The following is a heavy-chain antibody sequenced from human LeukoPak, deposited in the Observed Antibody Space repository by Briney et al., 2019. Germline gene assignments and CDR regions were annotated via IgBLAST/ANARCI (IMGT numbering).Heavy chain of an antibody. Sequence: PGRSLRLSCAASGFTFSSYAMSWVRQAPGKGLEWVSAISGSGGSTYYADSVKGRFTISRDNSKNTLYLQMNSLRAEDTAVYYCAVMHRYYDGSGYWVQWGQGTLVTVSS. CDR1: GFTFSSYA. CDR2: ISGSGGST. V-gene: IGHV3-23*01. D-gene: IGHD3-22*01. CDR3: AVMHRYYDGSGYWVQ. J-gene: IGHJ4*02.